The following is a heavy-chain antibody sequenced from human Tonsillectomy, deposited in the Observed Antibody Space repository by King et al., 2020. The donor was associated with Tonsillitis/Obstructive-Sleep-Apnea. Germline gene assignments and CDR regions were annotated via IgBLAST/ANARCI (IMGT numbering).Heavy chain of an antibody. D-gene: IGHD2-8*01. CDR3: TTRYCTNGVCYSPDY. V-gene: IGHV3-15*01. J-gene: IGHJ4*02. CDR2: IKSKTDGGTT. Sequence: AQLVQSGGGLVKPGGSLRLSCAASGFTFSNAWMSWVRQAPGKGLEWVGRIKSKTDGGTTDYAAPVKGRFTISRDDSKNTLYLQMNSLKTEDTAVYYCTTRYCTNGVCYSPDYWGQGTLVTVSS. CDR1: GFTFSNAW.